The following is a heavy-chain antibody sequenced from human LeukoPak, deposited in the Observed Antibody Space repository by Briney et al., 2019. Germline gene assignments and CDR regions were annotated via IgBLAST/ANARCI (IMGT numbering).Heavy chain of an antibody. J-gene: IGHJ5*02. CDR3: AKGGDYYDPNWFDP. Sequence: GGSLRLSCAASGFTFSSLARSWVGKPPGKGRRGFSAISGSGGSTYYADSVKGRFTISRDNSKNTLYLQMNSLRAEDTAVYYCAKGGDYYDPNWFDPWGQGTLVTVSS. CDR2: ISGSGGST. CDR1: GFTFSSLA. D-gene: IGHD3-22*01. V-gene: IGHV3-23*01.